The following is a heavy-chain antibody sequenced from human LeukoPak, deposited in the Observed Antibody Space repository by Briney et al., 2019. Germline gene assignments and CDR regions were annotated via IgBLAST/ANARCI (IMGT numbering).Heavy chain of an antibody. D-gene: IGHD3-22*01. V-gene: IGHV4-39*01. CDR3: ARNMTVILVAEGIDAFDI. CDR2: IFNAGST. CDR1: GASISSNTYY. Sequence: PSETLSLTCTVSGASISSNTYYWAWIRQTPGKGLEWIGSIFNAGSTFYNPSLTSRVTMSVDTSKNQFSLKLNSVTAADTAMYYCARNMTVILVAEGIDAFDIWGQGTMVTVSS. J-gene: IGHJ3*02.